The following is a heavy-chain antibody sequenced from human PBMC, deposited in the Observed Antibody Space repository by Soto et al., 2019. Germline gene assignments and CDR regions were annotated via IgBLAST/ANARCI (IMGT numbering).Heavy chain of an antibody. CDR3: AREYQYGMDV. V-gene: IGHV3-48*02. CDR1: GFSLSYYR. CDR2: ISTRSSMI. D-gene: IGHD2-8*01. Sequence: GGSLRLSCTASGFSLSYYRMYWVREAPGKGLQWVSYISTRSSMIHYADTVRGRFTISRDDAKDSLYLQMNSLRDEDTAVYYCAREYQYGMDVWGQGTAVTVSS. J-gene: IGHJ6*02.